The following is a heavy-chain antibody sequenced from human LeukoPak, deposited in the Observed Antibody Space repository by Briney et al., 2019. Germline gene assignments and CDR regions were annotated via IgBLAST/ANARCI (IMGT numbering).Heavy chain of an antibody. CDR3: ARGETTADFDY. CDR1: GFTFSSYA. D-gene: IGHD4-17*01. CDR2: ISGSSSYI. J-gene: IGHJ4*02. V-gene: IGHV3-21*01. Sequence: GGSLRLSCAASGFTFSSYAMSWVRQAPGKGLEWVSAISGSSSYIYYADSVKGRFTISRDNAKNSLYLQMNSLRAEDTAVYYCARGETTADFDYWGQGTLVTVSS.